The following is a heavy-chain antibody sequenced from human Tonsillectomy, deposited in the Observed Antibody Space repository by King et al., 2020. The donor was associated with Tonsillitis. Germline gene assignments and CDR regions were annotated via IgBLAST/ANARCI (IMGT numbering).Heavy chain of an antibody. J-gene: IGHJ6*02. V-gene: IGHV6-1*01. D-gene: IGHD3-10*01. Sequence: VQLQQSGPGLVKPSQTLSLTCAISGDSVSSNSAAWNWIRQSPSRGLEWLGRTYYRSKWYNDYAVSVKSRITINPDTSKNQFSLQLNSVTPADTAVYYCARDVLLWLGEQEVNYYYGMDVWGQGTTVTVSS. CDR1: GDSVSSNSAA. CDR2: TYYRSKWYN. CDR3: ARDVLLWLGEQEVNYYYGMDV.